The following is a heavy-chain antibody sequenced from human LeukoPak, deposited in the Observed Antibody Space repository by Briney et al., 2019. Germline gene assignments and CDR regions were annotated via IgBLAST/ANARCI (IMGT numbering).Heavy chain of an antibody. Sequence: GGSLRLSCAASGFTFSSYEMNWVRQAPGKGLEWVSYISSSGSTIYYADSVKGRFTISRDNAKNSLYLQMNSLRAEDTAVYYCARVELEKDFDYWGQGTLVTVSS. CDR3: ARVELEKDFDY. D-gene: IGHD1-1*01. CDR1: GFTFSSYE. J-gene: IGHJ4*02. V-gene: IGHV3-48*03. CDR2: ISSSGSTI.